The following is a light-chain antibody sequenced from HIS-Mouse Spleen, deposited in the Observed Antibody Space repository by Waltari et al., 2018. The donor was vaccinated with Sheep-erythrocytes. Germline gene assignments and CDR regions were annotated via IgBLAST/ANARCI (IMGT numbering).Light chain of an antibody. J-gene: IGLJ3*02. CDR1: ALPKKY. CDR2: EDS. Sequence: SYDLTQPPSVSVSPGQTARIPCSGAALPKKYSYWYQQKSGQAPVLVIYEDSKRPSGIPERFSGSSSGTMANLTISGAQVEDDADYYCYSTDSSGNHWVFGGGTKLTVL. V-gene: IGLV3-10*01. CDR3: YSTDSSGNHWV.